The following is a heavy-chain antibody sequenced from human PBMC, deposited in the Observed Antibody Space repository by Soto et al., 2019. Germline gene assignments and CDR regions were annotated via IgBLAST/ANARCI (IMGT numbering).Heavy chain of an antibody. V-gene: IGHV4-59*01. D-gene: IGHD1-7*01. J-gene: IGHJ6*02. CDR1: GGSISSYY. Sequence: LSLTCTVSGGSISSYYWSWIRQPPGKGLEWIGYIYYSGSTNYNPSLKSRVTISVDTSKNQFSLKLSSVTAADTAVYYCAREGLTGTIGLYYYYGMDVWGQGTTVTVSS. CDR3: AREGLTGTIGLYYYYGMDV. CDR2: IYYSGST.